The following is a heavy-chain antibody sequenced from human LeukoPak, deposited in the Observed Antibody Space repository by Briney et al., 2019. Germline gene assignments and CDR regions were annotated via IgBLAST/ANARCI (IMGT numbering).Heavy chain of an antibody. J-gene: IGHJ4*02. CDR3: ARRSYDISGYYYSFDY. D-gene: IGHD3-22*01. Sequence: SETLSLTCTVSGGSISSGDYYWSWIRQPPGKGLEWIGYIYYSGSTYYNPSLKSRVTISVDTSKNQFSLKLSSVTAADTAMFYCARRSYDISGYYYSFDYWGQGTLVTVSS. CDR1: GGSISSGDYY. V-gene: IGHV4-30-4*08. CDR2: IYYSGST.